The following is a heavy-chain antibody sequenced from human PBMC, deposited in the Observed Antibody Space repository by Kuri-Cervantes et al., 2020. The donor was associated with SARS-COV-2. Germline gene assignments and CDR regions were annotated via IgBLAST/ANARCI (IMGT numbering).Heavy chain of an antibody. CDR3: ASPRGSTSFDY. J-gene: IGHJ4*02. CDR1: GFTFSSYW. V-gene: IGHV3-21*04. CDR2: ISSSSSTI. Sequence: GESLKISCAASGFTFSSYWMSWVRQAPGKGLEWVSSISSSSSTIFYADSVKGRFTISRDNSKNTLYLQMNSLRAEDTAVYYCASPRGSTSFDYWGQGTLVTVSS. D-gene: IGHD1-26*01.